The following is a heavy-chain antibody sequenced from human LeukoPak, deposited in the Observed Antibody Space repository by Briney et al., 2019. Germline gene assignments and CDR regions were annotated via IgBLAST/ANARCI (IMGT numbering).Heavy chain of an antibody. CDR2: INWNGGST. D-gene: IGHD6-19*01. V-gene: IGHV3-20*01. J-gene: IGHJ5*02. CDR3: ARDVGVAGTTNWLDP. CDR1: GFTFDDYG. Sequence: PGGSLRLSCAASGFTFDDYGMSWVRQAPGKGLEWVSGINWNGGSTGYADSVKGRFTISRDNAKDSVYLQMNSLRAEDTAMYHCARDVGVAGTTNWLDPWGQGTLVTVSS.